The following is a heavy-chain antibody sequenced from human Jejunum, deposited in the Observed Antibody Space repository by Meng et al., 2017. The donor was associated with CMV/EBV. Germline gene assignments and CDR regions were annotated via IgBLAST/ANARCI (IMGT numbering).Heavy chain of an antibody. CDR3: ARDPSGMATVHYFDF. V-gene: IGHV3-74*01. Sequence: SGFTFSNYWMHWVRQAPGKGLVWLSRINSDGRSTNYADSVKGRFTISRDNAKNTLYLQVNSLRDEDTAVYYCARDPSGMATVHYFDFWGQGTLVTVSS. CDR1: GFTFSNYW. D-gene: IGHD5-24*01. J-gene: IGHJ4*02. CDR2: INSDGRST.